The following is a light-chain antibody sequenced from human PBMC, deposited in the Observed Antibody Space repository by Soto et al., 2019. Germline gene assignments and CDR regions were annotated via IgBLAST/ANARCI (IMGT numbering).Light chain of an antibody. CDR2: KVS. CDR1: QTIDDW. CDR3: QQYNFYWT. J-gene: IGKJ1*01. V-gene: IGKV1-5*03. Sequence: DIQMTQSPSTLPASVGDRVTITCRASQTIDDWLAWYQQKPGKVPKLLIYKVSSLESGVPSRFSGSGSETEFTLTISSLQPDDFATYYCQQYNFYWTFGQGTKVEIK.